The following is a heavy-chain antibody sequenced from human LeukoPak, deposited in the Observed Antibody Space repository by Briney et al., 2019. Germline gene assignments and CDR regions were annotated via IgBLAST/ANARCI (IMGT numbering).Heavy chain of an antibody. J-gene: IGHJ4*02. Sequence: SETLSLTCAVYGGSFSGYYWSWIRQPRGKGLEWIGEINHSGSTNYNPSLKSRVTISVDTSKNQFSLKLSSVTAADTAVYYCARGKKDRTYYDFWSGYHPWGQGTLVTVSS. CDR2: INHSGST. D-gene: IGHD3-3*01. CDR1: GGSFSGYY. V-gene: IGHV4-34*01. CDR3: ARGKKDRTYYDFWSGYHP.